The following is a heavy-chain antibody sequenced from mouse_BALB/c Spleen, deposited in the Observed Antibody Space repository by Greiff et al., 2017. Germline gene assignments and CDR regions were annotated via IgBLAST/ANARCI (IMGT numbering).Heavy chain of an antibody. Sequence: QVQLQQPGAELVKPGASVKLSCKASGYTFTSYWMHWVKQRPGQGLEWIGEIDPSDSYTNYNQKFKGKATSTVDKSSSTAYMQLSSLTSEDSAVYYCARKGIYYGNYYAMDYWGQGTSVTVSS. J-gene: IGHJ4*01. CDR1: GYTFTSYW. CDR3: ARKGIYYGNYYAMDY. D-gene: IGHD2-1*01. V-gene: IGHV1-69*02. CDR2: IDPSDSYT.